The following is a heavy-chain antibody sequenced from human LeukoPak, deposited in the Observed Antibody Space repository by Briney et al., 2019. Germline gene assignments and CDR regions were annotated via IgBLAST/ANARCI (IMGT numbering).Heavy chain of an antibody. D-gene: IGHD5-12*01. V-gene: IGHV3-30*18. CDR2: ISYDGSNK. J-gene: IGHJ4*02. Sequence: PGRSLRLSCAASGFTFSSYGMHWVRQAPGKGLEWVAVISYDGSNKYYADSVKGRFTISRDDSKNTLYLQMNSLRAEDTAVYYCAKGQRSGYDVAGPHDYWGQGTLVTVSS. CDR3: AKGQRSGYDVAGPHDY. CDR1: GFTFSSYG.